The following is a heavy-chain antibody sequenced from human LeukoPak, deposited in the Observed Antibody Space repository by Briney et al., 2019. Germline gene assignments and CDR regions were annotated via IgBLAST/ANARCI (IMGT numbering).Heavy chain of an antibody. CDR2: INSDGSST. D-gene: IGHD5-18*01. V-gene: IGHV3-74*01. CDR3: AREGIQLWHYYFDY. CDR1: GFTFSSYW. J-gene: IGHJ4*02. Sequence: GGSLRLSCAASGFTFSSYWVHWVRQAPGKGLVWVSRINSDGSSTSYADSVKGRFTISRDNAKNTLYLQMNSLRAEDTAVYYCAREGIQLWHYYFDYWGQGTLVTVSS.